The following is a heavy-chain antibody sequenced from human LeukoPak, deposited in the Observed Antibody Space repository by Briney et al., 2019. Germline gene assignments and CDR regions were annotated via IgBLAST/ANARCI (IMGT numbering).Heavy chain of an antibody. J-gene: IGHJ4*02. CDR3: AREGPPRGYSGYEFDY. V-gene: IGHV3-48*01. Sequence: GGSLRLSCAASGFTFSSYSMNWVRQAPGKGLEWVSYISSSSSTIYYADSVKGRFTISRDNAKNSLYLQMNSLRAEDTAVYYCAREGPPRGYSGYEFDYWGQGTLVTVSS. CDR1: GFTFSSYS. CDR2: ISSSSSTI. D-gene: IGHD5-12*01.